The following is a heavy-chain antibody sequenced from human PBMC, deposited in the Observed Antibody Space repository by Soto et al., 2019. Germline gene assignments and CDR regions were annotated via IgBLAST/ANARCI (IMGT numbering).Heavy chain of an antibody. CDR3: ARGVPAQD. CDR1: VFNFGEFL. V-gene: IGHV3-49*03. CDR2: IRSGKYCATT. J-gene: IGHJ4*02. Sequence: PGGSLRLSCTTSVFNFGEFLMSWFRQVPGEGLEWIALIRSGKYCATTERAASVSGTFFASRDDSKSIAYLQMSSLTVGDTATCYCARGVPAQDWGLGTMVTVSS.